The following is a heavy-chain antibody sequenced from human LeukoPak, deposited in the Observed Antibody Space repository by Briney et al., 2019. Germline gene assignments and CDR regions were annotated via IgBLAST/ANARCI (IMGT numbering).Heavy chain of an antibody. CDR2: ISSSSSYI. CDR1: GFTFSTYS. J-gene: IGHJ4*02. V-gene: IGHV3-21*01. Sequence: GGSLRLSCAASGFTFSTYSMNWVRQAPGKGLEWVSSISSSSSYIYQADSVKGRFTISRDNAKNSLYLQMNSLRAEDTAVYYCAKVGSYHDFDYWGQGTLVTVSS. CDR3: AKVGSYHDFDY. D-gene: IGHD3-22*01.